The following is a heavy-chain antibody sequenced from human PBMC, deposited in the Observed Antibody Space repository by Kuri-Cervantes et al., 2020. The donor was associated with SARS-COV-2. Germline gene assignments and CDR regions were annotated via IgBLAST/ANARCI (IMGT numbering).Heavy chain of an antibody. CDR2: IIPVLGIA. D-gene: IGHD3-3*01. V-gene: IGHV1-69*10. CDR3: ATGTIFGVVSWFDP. J-gene: IGHJ5*02. Sequence: SVKVSCKASGGTFSSYAISWVRQAPGQGLEWMGGIIPVLGIANYAQKFQGRVTITADKSTSTAYMELSSLRSEDTAVYYCATGTIFGVVSWFDPWGQGTLVTVSS. CDR1: GGTFSSYA.